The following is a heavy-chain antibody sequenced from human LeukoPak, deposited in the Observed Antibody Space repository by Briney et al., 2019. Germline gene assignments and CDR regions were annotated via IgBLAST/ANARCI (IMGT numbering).Heavy chain of an antibody. J-gene: IGHJ5*02. D-gene: IGHD2-8*02. Sequence: SETLSLTCTVSGGSISSSSYYWGWIRQPPGKGLEWIGSIYYSGGTYYNPSLKSRVTISVDTSKNQFSLKLSSVTAADTAVYYCARDGLLLNWFDPWGQGTLVTVSS. CDR1: GGSISSSSYY. V-gene: IGHV4-39*07. CDR3: ARDGLLLNWFDP. CDR2: IYYSGGT.